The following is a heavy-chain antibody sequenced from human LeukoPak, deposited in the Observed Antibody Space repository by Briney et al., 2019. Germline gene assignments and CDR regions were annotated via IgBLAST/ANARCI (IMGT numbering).Heavy chain of an antibody. Sequence: PGGSLRLSCAASGFTFSSYGMSWVRQAPGKGLEWVSGINWNGGSTGYADSVKGRFTISRDNAKNSLYLQMNSLRAEDTALYHCARGGTTYRMAFDIWGQGTMVTVSS. CDR1: GFTFSSYG. J-gene: IGHJ3*02. CDR2: INWNGGST. CDR3: ARGGTTYRMAFDI. V-gene: IGHV3-20*01. D-gene: IGHD1-26*01.